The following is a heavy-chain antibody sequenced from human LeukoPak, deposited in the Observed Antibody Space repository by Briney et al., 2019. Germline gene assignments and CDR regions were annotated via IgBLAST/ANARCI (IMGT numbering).Heavy chain of an antibody. J-gene: IGHJ4*02. CDR2: ISGSGGST. CDR3: AKGLRGLQLIGY. CDR1: GFTFSSYA. Sequence: PGGSLRLSCAASGFTFSSYAMSWVRQAPGKGPEWVSAISGSGGSTYYADSVKGRFTISRDNSKNTLYLQMNSLRAEDTAVYYCAKGLRGLQLIGYWGQGTLVTVSS. V-gene: IGHV3-23*01. D-gene: IGHD5-24*01.